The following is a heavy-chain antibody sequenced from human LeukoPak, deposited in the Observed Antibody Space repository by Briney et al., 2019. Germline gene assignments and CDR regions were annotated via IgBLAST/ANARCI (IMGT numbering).Heavy chain of an antibody. J-gene: IGHJ2*01. D-gene: IGHD7-27*01. CDR1: GLTVNSNY. CDR3: ARAAGDRIGYFDL. CDR2: IYSGGDI. Sequence: GGSLRLSCAASGLTVNSNYMSWVRQAPGKGLERVSVIYSGGDIYYAHSVKGRFTISRDSSKNKLYLQMNSLRVEDTAVYYCARAAGDRIGYFDLWGRGTLVTVSS. V-gene: IGHV3-53*01.